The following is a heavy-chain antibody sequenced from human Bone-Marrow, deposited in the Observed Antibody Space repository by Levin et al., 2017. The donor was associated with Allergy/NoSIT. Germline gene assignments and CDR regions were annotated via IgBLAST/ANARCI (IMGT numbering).Heavy chain of an antibody. CDR3: ARAELEPYFDY. V-gene: IGHV4-31*03. J-gene: IGHJ4*02. CDR2: IYYSGST. CDR1: GGSIRSGGYY. D-gene: IGHD1-1*01. Sequence: SQTLSLTCTVSGGSIRSGGYYWSWLRQHPGKGLEWIGYIYYSGSTYYNPSLKSRVTISVDTSKNQFSLKLSSVTAADTAVYYCARAELEPYFDYWGQGTLVTVSS.